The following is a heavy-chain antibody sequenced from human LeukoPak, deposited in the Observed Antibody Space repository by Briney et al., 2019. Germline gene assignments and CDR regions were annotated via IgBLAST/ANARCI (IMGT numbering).Heavy chain of an antibody. CDR3: ARSTIVVVPAAIGY. V-gene: IGHV4-59*08. J-gene: IGHJ4*02. CDR2: IFYSGST. CDR1: GGSISSYY. Sequence: SETLSLTCTVSGGSISSYYLSWIRQPPGKGLEWIGYIFYSGSTNYNPSLKSRVTISVDTSKNQFSLKLSSVTAADTAVYYCARSTIVVVPAAIGYWGQGTLVTVSS. D-gene: IGHD2-2*02.